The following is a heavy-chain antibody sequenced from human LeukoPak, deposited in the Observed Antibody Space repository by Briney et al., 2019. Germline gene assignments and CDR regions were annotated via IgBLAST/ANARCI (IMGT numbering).Heavy chain of an antibody. D-gene: IGHD3-22*01. V-gene: IGHV3-74*01. CDR1: GFTFSSYL. J-gene: IGHJ4*02. CDR2: INTDGSST. Sequence: PGGSLRLSCAASGFTFSSYLMHWVRQAPGKGLVWVSRINTDGSSTSYADSVKGRFTISRDNAKNTLYLQMNSLRAEDTAVYYCARGYYDSSGYIDYWGQGILVTVSS. CDR3: ARGYYDSSGYIDY.